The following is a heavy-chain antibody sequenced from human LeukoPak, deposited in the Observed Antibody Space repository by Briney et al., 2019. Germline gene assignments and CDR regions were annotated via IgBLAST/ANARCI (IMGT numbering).Heavy chain of an antibody. D-gene: IGHD3-9*01. CDR3: ARGGFKLRYFDWLVAGPIDY. V-gene: IGHV3-13*04. J-gene: IGHJ4*02. CDR2: IGTAGGT. Sequence: GGSLRLSCAASGFTFSSYDMHWVRQATGKGLEWVSAIGTAGGTYYPGSVKGRFTISRENAKNSLYLQMNSLRAGDTAVYYCARGGFKLRYFDWLVAGPIDYWGQGTLVTVSS. CDR1: GFTFSSYD.